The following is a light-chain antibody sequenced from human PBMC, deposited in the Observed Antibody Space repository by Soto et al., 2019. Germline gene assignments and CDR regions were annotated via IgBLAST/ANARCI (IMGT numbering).Light chain of an antibody. Sequence: QSVLTQPPSVYGAPGQRVTISCTGSSSNIGAGYDVHWYQQLPGTAPKLLIYGDSNRPSGVPDRFSGSKSGTSASLAITGLQAEDEADYYCQSYDSSLSAYVVFGGGTKLTVL. CDR2: GDS. V-gene: IGLV1-40*01. J-gene: IGLJ2*01. CDR3: QSYDSSLSAYVV. CDR1: SSNIGAGYD.